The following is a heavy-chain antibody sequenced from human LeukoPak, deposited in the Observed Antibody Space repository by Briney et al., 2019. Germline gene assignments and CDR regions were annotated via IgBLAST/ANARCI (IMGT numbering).Heavy chain of an antibody. CDR3: ARDIAVAGTGAFDI. J-gene: IGHJ3*02. CDR2: IYTSGST. Sequence: PSETLSLTCTVSGGSISSYYRSWIRQPAGKGLEWIGRIYTSGSTNYNPSLKSRVTMSVDTSKNQFSLKLSSVTAADTAVYYCARDIAVAGTGAFDIWGQGTMVTVSS. CDR1: GGSISSYY. V-gene: IGHV4-4*07. D-gene: IGHD6-19*01.